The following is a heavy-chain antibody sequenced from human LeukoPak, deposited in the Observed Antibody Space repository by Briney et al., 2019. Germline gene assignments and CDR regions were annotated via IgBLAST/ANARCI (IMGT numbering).Heavy chain of an antibody. CDR1: GFTFSTYG. CDR3: AAPGVPAATYYFDY. Sequence: GGSLRLPCAASGFTFSTYGMHWVRQAPGKGLEWVAFIRNDGSNKYYADSVKGRFTISRDNSKNTVYLQMNSLRAEDTAVYYCAAPGVPAATYYFDYWGQGTLVTVPS. CDR2: IRNDGSNK. D-gene: IGHD2-2*01. J-gene: IGHJ4*02. V-gene: IGHV3-30*02.